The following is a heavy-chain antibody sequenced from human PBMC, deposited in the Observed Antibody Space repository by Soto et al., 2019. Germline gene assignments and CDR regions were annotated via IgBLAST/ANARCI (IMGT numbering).Heavy chain of an antibody. D-gene: IGHD3-3*01. Sequence: GGSLRLSCAASGFTFSSYGMHWVRQAPGKGLEWVAVISYDGSNKYYADSVKGRFTISRDNSKNTLYLQMNSLRAEDTAVYYCAKDLSQDYSGVVITHEDYFDYWGQGTLVTVSS. CDR2: ISYDGSNK. CDR3: AKDLSQDYSGVVITHEDYFDY. V-gene: IGHV3-30*18. CDR1: GFTFSSYG. J-gene: IGHJ4*02.